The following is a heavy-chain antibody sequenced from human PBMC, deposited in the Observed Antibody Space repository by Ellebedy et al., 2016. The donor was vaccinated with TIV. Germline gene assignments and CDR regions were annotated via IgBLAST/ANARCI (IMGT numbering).Heavy chain of an antibody. V-gene: IGHV3-74*01. CDR2: ISDDGTTT. CDR1: GFTFTTHW. CDR3: ARDAYNWPDS. D-gene: IGHD5-24*01. Sequence: GGSLRLXXAASGFTFTTHWMHWVRQVPDKGLVWVSRISDDGTTTTNYADSVKGRFTVSRDNAKNSLYLQMNSLRAEDTAVYYCARDAYNWPDSWGQGTLVTVSS. J-gene: IGHJ5*02.